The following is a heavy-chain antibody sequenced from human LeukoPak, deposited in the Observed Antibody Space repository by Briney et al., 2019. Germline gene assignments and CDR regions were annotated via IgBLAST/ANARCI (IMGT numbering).Heavy chain of an antibody. CDR3: ARGDSSSWYPGGSYYFDY. Sequence: SETLSLTCTVSGGSISSYYWSWIRQPPGKGLEWIGYIYYSGSTNYNPSLKSRVTISIDTSKNQFSLKLSSVTAADTAVYYCARGDSSSWYPGGSYYFDYWGQGTLVTVSS. D-gene: IGHD6-13*01. J-gene: IGHJ4*02. CDR2: IYYSGST. CDR1: GGSISSYY. V-gene: IGHV4-59*08.